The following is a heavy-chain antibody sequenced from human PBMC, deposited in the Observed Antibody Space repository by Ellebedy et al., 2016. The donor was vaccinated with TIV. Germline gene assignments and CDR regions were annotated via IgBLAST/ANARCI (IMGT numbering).Heavy chain of an antibody. CDR1: GFNFSDYF. CDR2: NSTLSGYT. D-gene: IGHD5-24*01. Sequence: PGGSLRLSCAASGFNFSDYFMSWVRQAPGKGLEWVSFNSTLSGYTHYRDSVKGRFTIFRDKAETSLYLQMSSPRAEDTAIYYCARAVRNGYNGAHFDYWGQGTLVSVSS. CDR3: ARAVRNGYNGAHFDY. V-gene: IGHV3-11*06. J-gene: IGHJ4*02.